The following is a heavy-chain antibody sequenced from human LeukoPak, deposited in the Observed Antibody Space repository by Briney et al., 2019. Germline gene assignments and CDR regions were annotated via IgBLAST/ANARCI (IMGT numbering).Heavy chain of an antibody. CDR3: AKSSTVGNGDLDY. D-gene: IGHD4-23*01. V-gene: IGHV1-3*01. CDR1: GYTFTSYA. Sequence: ASVKVSCKASGYTFTSYAMHWVRQAPGQRLEWMGWINAGNGNTKYSQKFQGRVTITRDTSASTAYMELSSLRSEDTAVYYCAKSSTVGNGDLDYWGQGTLVTVS. CDR2: INAGNGNT. J-gene: IGHJ4*02.